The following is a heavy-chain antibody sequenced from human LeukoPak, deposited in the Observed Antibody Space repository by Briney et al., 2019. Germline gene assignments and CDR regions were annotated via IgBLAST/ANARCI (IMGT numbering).Heavy chain of an antibody. CDR3: ATGLGDSSGYYSTSYFDH. V-gene: IGHV1-69-2*01. Sequence: GATVKISCKVSGYTFTDYYMHWVQQAPGKGLEWMGLVDPEDGETIYAEKFQGRVTITADTSTDTAYMELSSLRSEDTAVYYCATGLGDSSGYYSTSYFDHWGQGTLVTVSS. J-gene: IGHJ4*02. CDR2: VDPEDGET. CDR1: GYTFTDYY. D-gene: IGHD3-22*01.